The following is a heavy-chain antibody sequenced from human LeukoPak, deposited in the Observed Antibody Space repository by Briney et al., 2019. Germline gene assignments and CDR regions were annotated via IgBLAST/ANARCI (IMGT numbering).Heavy chain of an antibody. V-gene: IGHV3-30*18. CDR1: GFTFSSYG. CDR3: AKESGLRYFDWLPFH. CDR2: ISYDGSNK. Sequence: GRSLGPSCAASGFTFSSYGMHWVRQAPGKGLEWVAVISYDGSNKYYADSVKGRFTISRDNSKNTLYLQMNSLRAEDTAVYYCAKESGLRYFDWLPFHWGQGTLVTVSS. J-gene: IGHJ4*02. D-gene: IGHD3-9*01.